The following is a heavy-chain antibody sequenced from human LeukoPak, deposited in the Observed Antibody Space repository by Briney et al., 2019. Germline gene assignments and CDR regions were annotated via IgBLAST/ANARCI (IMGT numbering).Heavy chain of an antibody. CDR1: GGSISSYY. CDR2: IYYSGST. V-gene: IGHV4-59*08. D-gene: IGHD3-10*01. J-gene: IGHJ5*02. CDR3: ARQALLWFGELFTWFDP. Sequence: SETLSLTCTVSGGSISSYYWSWIRQPPGKGLEWIGYIYYSGSTNYNPSLKSRVTISVDTSKNQFSLKLSSVTAADTAVYYCARQALLWFGELFTWFDPWGQGTPVTVSS.